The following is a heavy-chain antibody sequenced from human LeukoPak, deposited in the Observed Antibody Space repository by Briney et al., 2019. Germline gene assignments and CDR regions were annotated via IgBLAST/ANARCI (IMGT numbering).Heavy chain of an antibody. CDR2: ISYDGSNK. Sequence: GRSLRLSCAASGFTFSSYAMHWVRQAPGKGLEWVAVISYDGSNKYYADSVKGRFTISRDNSKNTLYLQMNSLRAEDTAVYYCAGGDFWSGYSHDAFDIWGQGTMVTVSS. J-gene: IGHJ3*02. D-gene: IGHD3-3*01. V-gene: IGHV3-30-3*01. CDR3: AGGDFWSGYSHDAFDI. CDR1: GFTFSSYA.